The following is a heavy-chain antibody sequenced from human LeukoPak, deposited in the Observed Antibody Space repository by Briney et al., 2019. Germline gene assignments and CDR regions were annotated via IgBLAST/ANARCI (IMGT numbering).Heavy chain of an antibody. V-gene: IGHV5-51*01. Sequence: GESLKISCKGSGYSLTSYWIGWVRQMPGKGLEWMGIIYPGDSDTRYSPSFQGQVTISADKSISTAYLQWSSLKASDTAMYYCARSSSGWYGLKAFDIWGQGTMVTVSS. CDR1: GYSLTSYW. CDR3: ARSSSGWYGLKAFDI. D-gene: IGHD6-19*01. CDR2: IYPGDSDT. J-gene: IGHJ3*02.